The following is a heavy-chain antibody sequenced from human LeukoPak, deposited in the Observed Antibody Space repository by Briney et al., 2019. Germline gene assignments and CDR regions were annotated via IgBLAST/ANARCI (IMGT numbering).Heavy chain of an antibody. CDR2: ISGSGGRT. D-gene: IGHD1-14*01. Sequence: GGSLRLSCAASGFTFSSYAMNWVRQAPGKGLEWVSSISGSGGRTYYADSVKGRFTISRDNSKNTVYLQMNSLRAEDTAVYYCAKESGEYNRNQITTVNWGQGTLVTVSS. V-gene: IGHV3-23*01. CDR3: AKESGEYNRNQITTVN. CDR1: GFTFSSYA. J-gene: IGHJ4*02.